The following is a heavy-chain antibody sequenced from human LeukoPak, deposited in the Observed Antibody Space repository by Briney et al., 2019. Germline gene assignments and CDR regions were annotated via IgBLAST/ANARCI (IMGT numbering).Heavy chain of an antibody. D-gene: IGHD3-10*01. V-gene: IGHV3-23*01. J-gene: IGHJ4*02. Sequence: GGSLRLSCAASGFTFSSYAMSWVRQAPGKGLEWVSAISGSGGSTYYADSVKGRFTISRDNSKNTLYLQMNSLRAEDTAVYYCAKDHYYGTRSYPPYYFDYWGQGTLVTVSS. CDR2: ISGSGGST. CDR1: GFTFSSYA. CDR3: AKDHYYGTRSYPPYYFDY.